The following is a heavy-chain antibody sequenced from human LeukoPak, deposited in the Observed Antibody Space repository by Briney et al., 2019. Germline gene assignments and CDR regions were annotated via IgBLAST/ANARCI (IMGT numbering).Heavy chain of an antibody. CDR2: INPNSGGT. CDR1: GYTLTGYY. V-gene: IGHV1-2*06. Sequence: ASVKVSCKASGYTLTGYYMHWVRQAPGQGLEWMGRINPNSGGTNYAQKFQGRVTMTRDTSISTAYMEMSRLRSDDTAVYYCARGLGYCSGRSCYEMTTVTVWGQRTLVTVSS. J-gene: IGHJ4*02. D-gene: IGHD2-15*01. CDR3: ARGLGYCSGRSCYEMTTVTV.